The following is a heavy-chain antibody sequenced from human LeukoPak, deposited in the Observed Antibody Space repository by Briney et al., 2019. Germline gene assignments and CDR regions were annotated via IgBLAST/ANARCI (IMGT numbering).Heavy chain of an antibody. CDR3: AHLYYYGSGSSR. CDR1: GFSLSTSGVG. V-gene: IGHV2-5*01. J-gene: IGHJ4*02. CDR2: IYWNDDK. D-gene: IGHD3-10*01. Sequence: SGPTLVNPTQTLTLTCTFSGFSLSTSGVGVGWIRQPPGKALEWLALIYWNDDKRYSPSLKSRLTITKDTSKNQVVLTMTNMAPVDTATYYCAHLYYYGSGSSRWGQGTLVTVSS.